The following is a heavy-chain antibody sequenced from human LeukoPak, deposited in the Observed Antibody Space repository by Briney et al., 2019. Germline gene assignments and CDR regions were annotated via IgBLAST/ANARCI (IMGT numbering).Heavy chain of an antibody. V-gene: IGHV3-21*01. CDR3: ARVEGFFDY. Sequence: PGGSLRLSCAASGFTFSYYSMNWVRQAPGKGLEWVSSIGSNSAYTNYADSVKGRFTISRDNAENSLYLQMNSLRAEDTAVYYCARVEGFFDYWGQGTLVTVSS. J-gene: IGHJ4*02. CDR2: IGSNSAYT. CDR1: GFTFSYYS.